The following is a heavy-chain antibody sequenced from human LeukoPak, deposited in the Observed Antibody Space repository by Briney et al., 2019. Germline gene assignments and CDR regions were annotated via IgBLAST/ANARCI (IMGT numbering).Heavy chain of an antibody. CDR3: ARASTLEPRIVGASGAFDI. J-gene: IGHJ3*02. V-gene: IGHV1-8*01. D-gene: IGHD1-26*01. CDR2: MNPNSGNT. CDR1: GYTFTSYD. Sequence: AASVKVSCKASGYTFTSYDINWVRQATGQGLEWMGWMNPNSGNTGYAQKFQGRVTMTRNTSISTAYMELSSLRSEDTAVYYCARASTLEPRIVGASGAFDIWGQGPMVTVSS.